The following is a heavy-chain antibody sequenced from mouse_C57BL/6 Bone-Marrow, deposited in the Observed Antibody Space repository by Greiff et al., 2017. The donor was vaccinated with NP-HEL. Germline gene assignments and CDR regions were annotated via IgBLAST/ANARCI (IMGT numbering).Heavy chain of an antibody. Sequence: QVQLKQPGAELVKPGASVKLSCKASGYTFTSYWMHWVKQRPGQGLEWIGMIHPNSGSTNYNEKFKSKATLTVDKSSSTAYMQLSSLTSEDSAVYYCAREGIIYYGSSYWYFDVWGTGTTVTVSS. CDR2: IHPNSGST. J-gene: IGHJ1*03. V-gene: IGHV1-64*01. CDR1: GYTFTSYW. D-gene: IGHD1-1*01. CDR3: AREGIIYYGSSYWYFDV.